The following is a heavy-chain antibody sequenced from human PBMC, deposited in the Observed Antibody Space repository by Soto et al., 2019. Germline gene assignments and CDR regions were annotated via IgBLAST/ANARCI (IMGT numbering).Heavy chain of an antibody. CDR1: GGSISSSNW. V-gene: IGHV4-4*02. Sequence: PSETLSVTCAVSGGSISSSNWWSWVRQPPGKGLEWIGEIYHSGSTNYNPSLKSRVTISVDKSKNQFSLKLSSVTAADTAVYYCARDIAAAANRGDWFDPWGQGTLVTVSS. CDR2: IYHSGST. CDR3: ARDIAAAANRGDWFDP. D-gene: IGHD6-13*01. J-gene: IGHJ5*02.